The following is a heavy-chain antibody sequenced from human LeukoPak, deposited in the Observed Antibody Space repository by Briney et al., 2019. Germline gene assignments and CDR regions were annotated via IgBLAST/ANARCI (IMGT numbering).Heavy chain of an antibody. Sequence: GESLKISCKASQYRFTSYWIAWVRQMPGKGLEWMGIIYPGDSDTRYSPSFQGQVTISADKSISTAYLQWGSLKASDTAMYYCARQQDCSSTSCYAFDAFDIWGQGTMVTVSS. CDR3: ARQQDCSSTSCYAFDAFDI. J-gene: IGHJ3*02. CDR2: IYPGDSDT. CDR1: QYRFTSYW. V-gene: IGHV5-51*01. D-gene: IGHD2-2*01.